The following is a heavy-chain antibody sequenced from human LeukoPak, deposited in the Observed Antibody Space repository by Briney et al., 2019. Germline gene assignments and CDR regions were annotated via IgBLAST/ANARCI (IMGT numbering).Heavy chain of an antibody. V-gene: IGHV3-74*01. D-gene: IGHD6-13*01. J-gene: IGHJ2*01. CDR2: ISFDGSDA. Sequence: GGSLRLSCAASGFTFSGFWMHWVRHAPGKGLVWVSCISFDGSDATYADSVKGRFTISRDNAKNTLHLQMDSLTVEDTAVYYCARTTSAIAAAGPALNWYFDLWGRGTLVTVSS. CDR3: ARTTSAIAAAGPALNWYFDL. CDR1: GFTFSGFW.